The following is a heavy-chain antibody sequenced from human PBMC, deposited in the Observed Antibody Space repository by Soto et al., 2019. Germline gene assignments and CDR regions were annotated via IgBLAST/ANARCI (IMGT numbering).Heavy chain of an antibody. J-gene: IGHJ1*01. D-gene: IGHD3-22*01. CDR2: FDPEDGET. Sequence: GASVKVSCKVSGYTLTELSMHWVRQAPGKGLEWMGGFDPEDGETIYAQKFQGRVTMTEDTSTDTAYMELSSLRSEDTAVYYCATSVVVITTHRLPPAEYFQQWGQGTLVTVSS. CDR1: GYTLTELS. CDR3: ATSVVVITTHRLPPAEYFQQ. V-gene: IGHV1-24*01.